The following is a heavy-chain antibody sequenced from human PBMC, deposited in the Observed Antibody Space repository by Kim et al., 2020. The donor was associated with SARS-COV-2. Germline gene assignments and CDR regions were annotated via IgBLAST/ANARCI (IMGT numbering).Heavy chain of an antibody. Sequence: SETLSLTCAVSGEYLSDYYWNWIRQPPGKGLEWIGEINHSGSTKYNPSLKSRVTISVDTSKNQFSLRLTSVIAADTAVYYCARGYKATVGFWGQGTLVTV. CDR2: INHSGST. D-gene: IGHD4-17*01. V-gene: IGHV4-34*01. J-gene: IGHJ4*02. CDR1: GEYLSDYY. CDR3: ARGYKATVGF.